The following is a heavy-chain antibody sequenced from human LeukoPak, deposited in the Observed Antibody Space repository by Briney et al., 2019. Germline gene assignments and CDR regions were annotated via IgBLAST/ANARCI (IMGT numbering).Heavy chain of an antibody. V-gene: IGHV4-39*01. Sequence: SETLSLSCTVSGGSISSSSYYWGCIRQPPGKGLEWIGSIYYSGITYYNPSLKSRVTISVDTSKSQFSLKLSSVTAADTAVYYCARQLGSSWYVDYWGQGTLVTVSS. J-gene: IGHJ4*02. CDR2: IYYSGIT. CDR3: ARQLGSSWYVDY. D-gene: IGHD6-13*01. CDR1: GGSISSSSYY.